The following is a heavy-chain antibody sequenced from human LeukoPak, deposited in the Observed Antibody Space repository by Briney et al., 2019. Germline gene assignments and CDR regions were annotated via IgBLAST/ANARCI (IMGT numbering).Heavy chain of an antibody. CDR1: GGSISSGSYY. V-gene: IGHV4-61*02. CDR2: IYMSGST. J-gene: IGHJ6*03. CDR3: ARVVWGGDFHYSLDV. D-gene: IGHD7-27*01. Sequence: SETLSFTGTGSGGSISSGSYYWSWIRHPPGKGLQWMGRIYMSGSTDYNPSFKSRVTMSVDTSKNQVSLKLRSVTAADTAVYYCARVVWGGDFHYSLDVWGKGTTVIISS.